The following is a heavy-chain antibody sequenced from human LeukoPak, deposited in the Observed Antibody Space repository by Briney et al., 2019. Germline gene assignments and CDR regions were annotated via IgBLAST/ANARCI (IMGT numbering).Heavy chain of an antibody. CDR2: IYYSGST. J-gene: IGHJ4*02. CDR3: ARGMITFGGVIDY. D-gene: IGHD3-16*01. Sequence: SETLSLTCTVSGGSISSYYWSWIRQPPGKGLEWIGYIYYSGSTNYNPSLKSRVTISVDTSKNQFSLKLSSVTAADTAVYYCARGMITFGGVIDYWGQGTLVTVSS. CDR1: GGSISSYY. V-gene: IGHV4-59*01.